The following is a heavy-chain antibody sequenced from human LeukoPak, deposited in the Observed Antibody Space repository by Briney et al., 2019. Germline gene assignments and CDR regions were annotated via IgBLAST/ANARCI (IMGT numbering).Heavy chain of an antibody. D-gene: IGHD6-13*01. CDR1: GFTFSSYS. CDR3: ARGPGIAAAGTHWFDP. V-gene: IGHV3-21*01. Sequence: GGSLRLSCAASGFTFSSYSMYWVRQAPGKGLEWVSSISSSSSYIYYADSVKGRFTISRDNAKNSLYLQMNSLRAEDTAVYYCARGPGIAAAGTHWFDPWGQGTLVTVSS. CDR2: ISSSSSYI. J-gene: IGHJ5*02.